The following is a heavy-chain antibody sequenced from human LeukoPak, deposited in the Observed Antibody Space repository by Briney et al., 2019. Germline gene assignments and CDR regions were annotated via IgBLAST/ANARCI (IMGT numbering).Heavy chain of an antibody. J-gene: IGHJ4*02. D-gene: IGHD3/OR15-3a*01. CDR1: GYSFTRYW. Sequence: GESLQISCKGSGYSFTRYWIGWVRQLPGKGLEWMGIIYPGDSDTRYSPSFQGQVTISVDKSISTAYLQWSSLKASDTAMYYCARSVLNDLWNDYWGQGTLVTVSS. V-gene: IGHV5-51*01. CDR3: ARSVLNDLWNDY. CDR2: IYPGDSDT.